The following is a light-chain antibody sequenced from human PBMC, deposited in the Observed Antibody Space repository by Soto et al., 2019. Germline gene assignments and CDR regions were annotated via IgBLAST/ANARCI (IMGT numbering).Light chain of an antibody. CDR2: SNN. CDR3: AAWDDSLNGHVV. J-gene: IGLJ2*01. CDR1: SSNIGSHT. Sequence: QPVLTQPPSASGTPGQRVTISCSGSSSNIGSHTVNWYQQLPGTAPKLLIYSNNQRPSGVPDRFSGSKSGTSASLAISGLQSEDEADYHCAAWDDSLNGHVVFGGGTKVTVL. V-gene: IGLV1-44*01.